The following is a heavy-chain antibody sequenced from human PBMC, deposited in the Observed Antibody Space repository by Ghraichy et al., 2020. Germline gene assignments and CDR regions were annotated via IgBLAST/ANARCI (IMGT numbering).Heavy chain of an antibody. Sequence: SETLSLTCAVYGGSFSGYYWSWIRQPPGKGLEWIGEINHSGSTNYNPSLKSRVTISVDTSKNQFSLKLSSVTAADTAVYYCARFTTYYDFWSGYPRGMDVWGQGTTVTVSS. CDR3: ARFTTYYDFWSGYPRGMDV. J-gene: IGHJ6*02. D-gene: IGHD3-3*01. CDR1: GGSFSGYY. V-gene: IGHV4-34*01. CDR2: INHSGST.